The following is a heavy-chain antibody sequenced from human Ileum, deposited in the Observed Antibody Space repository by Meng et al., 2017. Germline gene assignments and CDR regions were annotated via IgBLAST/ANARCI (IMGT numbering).Heavy chain of an antibody. D-gene: IGHD3-22*01. J-gene: IGHJ5*02. Sequence: VQVRGSVPRLVKRSQTLSLTCTVSGGSISVGHYCWSWIRQHPEKGLEWIGYIYHSGVTYYSPSLKSRLTISVDTSKNQFSLKLSSVTAADTAIYYCARGVVTYYDSSTLTWFDPWGQGALVTVSS. CDR2: IYHSGVT. V-gene: IGHV4-31*03. CDR1: GGSISVGHYC. CDR3: ARGVVTYYDSSTLTWFDP.